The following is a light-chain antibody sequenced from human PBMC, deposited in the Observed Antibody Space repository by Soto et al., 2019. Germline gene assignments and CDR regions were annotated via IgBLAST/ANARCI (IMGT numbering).Light chain of an antibody. CDR2: GAS. Sequence: EIWLTQSPATLSWSPGERATLSCRASQSISHFLAWYQQKPGKAPRLLIYGASTRATGIPARLSGSGYGTELTITISSMQSVDFAVYSCQQYNNWPWTFGHGTKVDI. J-gene: IGKJ1*01. CDR1: QSISHF. V-gene: IGKV3-15*01. CDR3: QQYNNWPWT.